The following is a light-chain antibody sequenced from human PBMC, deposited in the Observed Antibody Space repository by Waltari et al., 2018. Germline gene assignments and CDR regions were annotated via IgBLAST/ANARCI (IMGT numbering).Light chain of an antibody. Sequence: IVLTQSPDTVSLSPGDKASLSCRASQNLTNNFLAWHQQRPGQPPGLLIHGAVRRATGVSDRFGGSGSGTDFTLTISRLETEDSAVYYCQQYGTSPYTFGQGTKVEIK. J-gene: IGKJ2*01. CDR3: QQYGTSPYT. V-gene: IGKV3-20*01. CDR2: GAV. CDR1: QNLTNNF.